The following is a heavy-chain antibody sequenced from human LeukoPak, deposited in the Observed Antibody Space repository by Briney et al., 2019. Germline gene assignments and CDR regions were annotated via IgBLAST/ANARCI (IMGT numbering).Heavy chain of an antibody. CDR3: ARVGPIVRAIDY. CDR2: IYYSGST. J-gene: IGHJ4*02. CDR1: GGPISSYY. Sequence: SETLSLTCTVSGGPISSYYWSWIRQPPGKGLEWIGYIYYSGSTNYNPSLKSRSNISVHTSKNQFSLKLSPVTAADTAEYYCARVGPIVRAIDYWGQGTLVTVSS. D-gene: IGHD1-26*01. V-gene: IGHV4-59*01.